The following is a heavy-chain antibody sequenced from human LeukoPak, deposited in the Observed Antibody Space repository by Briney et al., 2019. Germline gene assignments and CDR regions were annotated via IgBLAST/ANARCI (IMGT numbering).Heavy chain of an antibody. V-gene: IGHV3-74*01. CDR3: ARDSVEWYIFDY. CDR1: GFTFSSYW. D-gene: IGHD3-3*01. CDR2: TNRDGSST. J-gene: IGHJ4*02. Sequence: GGSLRLSCAASGFTFSSYWMHWVRQAPGKGPVWVACTNRDGSSTAYADSVKGRFTISKDNAKNTLYLLMNSLRAEDTAVYYCARDSVEWYIFDYWGQGTLVTVSS.